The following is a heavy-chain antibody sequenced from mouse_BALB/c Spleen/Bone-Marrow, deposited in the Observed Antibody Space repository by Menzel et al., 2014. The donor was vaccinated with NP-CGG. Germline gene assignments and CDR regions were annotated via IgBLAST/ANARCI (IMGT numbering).Heavy chain of an antibody. Sequence: VQLQQSGPELVKPGSSVKMSCKTSGYSFTDYTIHWVKQSHGKSLEWIGDFNPNNGGTDYNQKFQDKATLTVDKSSRTAFMEFRSLTFEDSAVYYCARARWYDYWGQGTTLTVSS. D-gene: IGHD1-1*02. CDR3: ARARWYDY. CDR1: GYSFTDYT. J-gene: IGHJ2*01. CDR2: FNPNNGGT. V-gene: IGHV1-22*01.